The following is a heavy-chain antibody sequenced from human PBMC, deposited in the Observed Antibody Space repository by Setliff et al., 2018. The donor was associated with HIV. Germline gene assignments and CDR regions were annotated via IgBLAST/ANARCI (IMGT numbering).Heavy chain of an antibody. V-gene: IGHV4-39*01. J-gene: IGHJ5*01. CDR2: IYYRGTT. CDR1: GDSIDSPSFY. CDR3: ARHLTGRLFDS. Sequence: TSETLSLTCTVSGDSIDSPSFYWGWIRQSPGKGLEWIASIYYRGTTYYNPSLKSRVTVSLDTSKNQFSLTLTSMTATDTAVYYCARHLTGRLFDSWGQGTLVTV.